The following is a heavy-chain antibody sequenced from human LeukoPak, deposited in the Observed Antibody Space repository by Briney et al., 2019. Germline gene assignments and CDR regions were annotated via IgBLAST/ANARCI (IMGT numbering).Heavy chain of an antibody. Sequence: SETLSLTCTVSGGSISSYYWSWIRQPPGKGLEWIGYIYYSGGTNYNPSLKSRVTISVDTSKNQFSLKLSSVTAADTAVYYCARVAYSSGWYYFDYWGQGTLVTVSS. D-gene: IGHD6-19*01. V-gene: IGHV4-59*01. J-gene: IGHJ4*02. CDR3: ARVAYSSGWYYFDY. CDR1: GGSISSYY. CDR2: IYYSGGT.